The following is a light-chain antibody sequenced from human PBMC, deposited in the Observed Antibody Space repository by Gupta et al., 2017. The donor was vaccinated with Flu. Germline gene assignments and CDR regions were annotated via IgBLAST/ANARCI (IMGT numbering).Light chain of an antibody. Sequence: ERATLSCRASQSVSSNLAWYQQKPGQAPRLLIYGASTRATGIPARFSGSGSGTEFTLTISSLQSEDFAVYYCQQYTNWPPYTFGQGTKLEIK. J-gene: IGKJ2*01. CDR2: GAS. CDR3: QQYTNWPPYT. V-gene: IGKV3-15*01. CDR1: QSVSSN.